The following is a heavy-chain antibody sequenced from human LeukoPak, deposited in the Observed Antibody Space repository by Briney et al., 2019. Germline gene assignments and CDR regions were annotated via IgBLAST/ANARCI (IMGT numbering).Heavy chain of an antibody. CDR2: IKQDGSEK. J-gene: IGHJ3*02. CDR1: GFTFSSYW. V-gene: IGHV3-7*03. Sequence: PGGSLRLSCAASGFTFSSYWMSWVRQAPGKGLEWVANIKQDGSEKYYVDFVKGRFTISRDNAKNSLYLQMNSLRAEDTAVYYCARDVGTVTTAAFDIWGQGTMVTVSS. CDR3: ARDVGTVTTAAFDI. D-gene: IGHD4-17*01.